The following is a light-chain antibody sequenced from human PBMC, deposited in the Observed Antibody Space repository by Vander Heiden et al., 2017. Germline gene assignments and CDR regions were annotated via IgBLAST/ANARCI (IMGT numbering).Light chain of an antibody. Sequence: IVLTQSPGSLSLAPVERSALTCRASSSAISSYLAWYQQKPGKAPRLLIYSASSMASGIPARFRGSGSGTEFSLTISRLEPEDFAVYYCQPYSEYRTFGQGTKVEIK. CDR3: QPYSEYRT. CDR1: SSAISSY. CDR2: SAS. J-gene: IGKJ1*01. V-gene: IGKV3-20*01.